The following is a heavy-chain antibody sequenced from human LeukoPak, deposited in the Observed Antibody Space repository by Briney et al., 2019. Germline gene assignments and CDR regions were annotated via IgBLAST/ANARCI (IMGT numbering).Heavy chain of an antibody. V-gene: IGHV3-7*01. D-gene: IGHD3-22*01. CDR3: ARVSGSYDSSGYYFDY. CDR1: GFTFSSYW. J-gene: IGHJ4*02. Sequence: PGGSLRLSCAASGFTFSSYWMSWVRQAPGKGLEWVANIKQDGSEKYYVDSVKGRFTISRDNAKNSLYLQMNSLRAEDTAVYYCARVSGSYDSSGYYFDYWGQGTLVTVSS. CDR2: IKQDGSEK.